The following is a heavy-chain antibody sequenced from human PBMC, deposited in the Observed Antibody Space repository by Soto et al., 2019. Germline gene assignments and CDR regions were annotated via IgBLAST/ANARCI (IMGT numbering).Heavy chain of an antibody. V-gene: IGHV3-53*01. CDR3: GKGRSYYYYYGVDV. D-gene: IGHD1-26*01. Sequence: GGSLRLSCAASGFTVSSNYMSWVRQAPGKGLEWVSVIYSGGSTYYADSVKGRFTISRDNSKSTLYLQMNSLRAEDTAVYYCGKGRSYYYYYGVDVWGQGTTVTVSS. CDR2: IYSGGST. CDR1: GFTVSSNY. J-gene: IGHJ6*02.